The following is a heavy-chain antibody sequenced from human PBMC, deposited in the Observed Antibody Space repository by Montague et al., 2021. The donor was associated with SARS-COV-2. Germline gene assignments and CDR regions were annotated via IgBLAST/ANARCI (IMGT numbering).Heavy chain of an antibody. J-gene: IGHJ6*02. CDR3: ARHVGMERVTYGMDV. CDR1: GFTFSTYA. D-gene: IGHD3-3*01. V-gene: IGHV3-23*01. Sequence: LRLSCAASGFTFSTYAMSWVRQAPGKGLEWVSSVTGSGGATYYADSVKGRFTISRGNSKNTVFLHMNSLRAEDTAVYYCARHVGMERVTYGMDVWGQGTTVTVSS. CDR2: VTGSGGAT.